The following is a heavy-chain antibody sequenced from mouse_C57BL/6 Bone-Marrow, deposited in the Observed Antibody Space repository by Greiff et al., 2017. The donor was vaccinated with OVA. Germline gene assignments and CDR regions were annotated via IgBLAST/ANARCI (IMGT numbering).Heavy chain of an antibody. CDR3: ARKRVYYYGSSLYYYAMDY. D-gene: IGHD1-1*01. CDR1: GFSLTSYG. Sequence: VQLVESGPGLVQPSQSLSITCTVSGFSLTSYGVHWVRQSPGKGLEWLGVIWSGGSTDYNAAFISRLSISKDNSKSQVFFKMNSLQADDTAIYYCARKRVYYYGSSLYYYAMDYWGQGTSVTVSS. CDR2: IWSGGST. V-gene: IGHV2-2*01. J-gene: IGHJ4*01.